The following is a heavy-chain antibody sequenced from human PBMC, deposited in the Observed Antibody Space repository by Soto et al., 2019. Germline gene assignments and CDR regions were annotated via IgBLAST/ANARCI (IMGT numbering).Heavy chain of an antibody. CDR2: ISWNSGSI. J-gene: IGHJ3*02. Sequence: GGSLRLSCAASGFTFDDYAMHWVRQAPGKGLEWVSGISWNSGSIGYADSVKGRFTISRDNAKNSLYLQMNSLRAEDTALYYCAKDMGSGDYVGDFDIWGQGTMVTVSS. CDR3: AKDMGSGDYVGDFDI. CDR1: GFTFDDYA. V-gene: IGHV3-9*01. D-gene: IGHD4-17*01.